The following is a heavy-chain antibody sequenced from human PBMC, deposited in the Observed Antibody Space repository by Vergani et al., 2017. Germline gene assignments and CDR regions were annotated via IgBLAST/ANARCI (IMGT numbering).Heavy chain of an antibody. V-gene: IGHV3-7*03. CDR3: ARIVLGAFYRSSWDKGWFDP. Sequence: EVQLVESGGGLVQPGGSLRLSCAASGFTFSSYWMSWVRQAPGKGLEWVANIKQDGSEKYYVDSVKGRFTISRDNAKNSLYLQMNSLRAEDTAVYYCARIVLGAFYRSSWDKGWFDPWGQGTLVTVSS. CDR1: GFTFSSYW. CDR2: IKQDGSEK. D-gene: IGHD6-13*01. J-gene: IGHJ5*02.